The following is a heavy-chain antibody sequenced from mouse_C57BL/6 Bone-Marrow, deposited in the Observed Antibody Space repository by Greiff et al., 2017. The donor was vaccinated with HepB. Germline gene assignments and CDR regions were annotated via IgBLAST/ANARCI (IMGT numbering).Heavy chain of an antibody. CDR2: INPNNGGT. V-gene: IGHV1-18*01. CDR3: ERYGPRWLPVDD. Sequence: VQLQQSGPELVKPGASVKIPCKASGYTFTDYNMDWVKQSHGKSLEWIGDINPNNGGTIYNQKFKGKATLTVDKSSSTAYMELRSLTSEDTAVYYCERYGPRWLPVDDWGQGTTLTVSS. CDR1: GYTFTDYN. D-gene: IGHD2-3*01. J-gene: IGHJ2*01.